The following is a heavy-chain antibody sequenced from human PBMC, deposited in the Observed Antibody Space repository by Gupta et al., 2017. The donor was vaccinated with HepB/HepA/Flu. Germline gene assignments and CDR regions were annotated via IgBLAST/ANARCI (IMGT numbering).Heavy chain of an antibody. Sequence: QVQLAESGGAVVQPGRPLRISCAASGFPFSRYGMHWAPPGPGKGLGWVAVKWYDGSNKYYADSVNGRFTIARDNSKNTLYLQMNSLRAEDTAVYYCARDYYDSSGYYAPLGYWGQGTLVTVSS. V-gene: IGHV3-33*01. CDR3: ARDYYDSSGYYAPLGY. J-gene: IGHJ4*02. CDR1: GFPFSRYG. D-gene: IGHD3-22*01. CDR2: KWYDGSNK.